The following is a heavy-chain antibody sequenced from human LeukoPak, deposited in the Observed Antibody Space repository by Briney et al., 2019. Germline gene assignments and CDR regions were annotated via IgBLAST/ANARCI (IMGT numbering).Heavy chain of an antibody. CDR3: ARDRSSWDRLPFDS. CDR1: GGSIRSRSYY. CDR2: SYYSGST. D-gene: IGHD6-13*01. V-gene: IGHV4-39*07. J-gene: IGHJ4*02. Sequence: PSDTLSLTCTVAGGSIRSRSYYWRCVRQPPGNGLEWIGNSYYSGSTCYNPALKSRFTISVDKSKNEFSLKLRSVTAAPTAVHYCARDRSSWDRLPFDSWRQGILVTVSS.